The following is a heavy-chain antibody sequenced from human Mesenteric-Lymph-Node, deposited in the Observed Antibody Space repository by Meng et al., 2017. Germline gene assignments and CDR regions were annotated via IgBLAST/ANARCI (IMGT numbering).Heavy chain of an antibody. CDR1: GYTFTAYY. CDR2: INPNSGGT. CDR3: ASDRLNIAVVGTRLGYNCFDP. J-gene: IGHJ5*02. Sequence: ASVKVSCKASGYTFTAYYMHWVRQAPGQGLEWMGRINPNSGGTNYAQKFQGRVTMTRDTSISTAYMELSRLRSDDTAVYYCASDRLNIAVVGTRLGYNCFDPWGQGTLVTVSS. D-gene: IGHD6-19*01. V-gene: IGHV1-2*06.